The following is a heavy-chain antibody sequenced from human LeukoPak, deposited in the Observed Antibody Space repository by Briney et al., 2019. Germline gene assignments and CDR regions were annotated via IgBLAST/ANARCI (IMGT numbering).Heavy chain of an antibody. CDR3: ARGNLAYCGGDCPGGY. J-gene: IGHJ4*02. V-gene: IGHV1-46*03. Sequence: GASVKVSCKASGYTFTSYYMHWVRQAPGQGLEWMGIINPSGGSTSYAQKFQGRVTMTRDTSTSTVYMELSSLRSEDTAVYYCARGNLAYCGGDCPGGYWGQGTLVTASS. D-gene: IGHD2-21*02. CDR1: GYTFTSYY. CDR2: INPSGGST.